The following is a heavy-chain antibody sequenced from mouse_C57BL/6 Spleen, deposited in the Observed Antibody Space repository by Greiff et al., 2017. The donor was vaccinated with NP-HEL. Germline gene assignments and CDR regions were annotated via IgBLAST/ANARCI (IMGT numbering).Heavy chain of an antibody. CDR3: ARDYPPWYFDV. CDR1: GFTFSSYA. J-gene: IGHJ1*03. V-gene: IGHV5-4*01. CDR2: ISDGGSYT. Sequence: EVKVVESGGGLVKPGGSLKLSCAASGFTFSSYAMSWVRQTPEKRLEWVATISDGGSYTYYPDNVKGRFTISRDNAKNNLYLQMSHLKSEDTAMYYCARDYPPWYFDVWGTGTTVTVSS.